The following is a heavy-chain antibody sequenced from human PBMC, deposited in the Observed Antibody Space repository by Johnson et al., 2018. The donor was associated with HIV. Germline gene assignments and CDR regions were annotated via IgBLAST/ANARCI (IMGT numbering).Heavy chain of an antibody. D-gene: IGHD3-10*01. V-gene: IGHV3-66*03. J-gene: IGHJ3*02. CDR3: AREYYGSGSDAFDI. CDR2: ICGRVGSP. CDR1: GFTVSSNY. Sequence: VQPVESRGGLIQPGVSLRLSCAASGFTVSSNYMISVRQAPWKGLDWFSAICGRVGSPYYADSVKGRFTITRDNSKNTLYLQMNSLRAEDMGAYYCAREYYGSGSDAFDIWGQGTMVTVSS.